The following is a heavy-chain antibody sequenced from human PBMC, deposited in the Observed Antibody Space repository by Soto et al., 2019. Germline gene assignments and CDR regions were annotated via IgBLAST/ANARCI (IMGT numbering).Heavy chain of an antibody. CDR2: SHNSGST. Sequence: SDTLSLTCTVCGASISTDDYYWSWIRQPPGKGLEWIGYSHNSGSTFYNPSLRGRVTISIDTSKNQFSLKLTSVTATDTAVYFCAREIRYCANGICHSSGMDVWGQGTTVTVSS. V-gene: IGHV4-30-4*02. J-gene: IGHJ6*02. CDR3: AREIRYCANGICHSSGMDV. CDR1: GASISTDDYY. D-gene: IGHD2-8*01.